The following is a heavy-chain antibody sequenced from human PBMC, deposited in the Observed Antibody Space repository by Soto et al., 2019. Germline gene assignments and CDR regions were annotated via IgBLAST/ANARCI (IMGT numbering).Heavy chain of an antibody. Sequence: GGCLRLCCAASGFTFRSYGMHGGRQAPGKGLEGVAVIWDDGSNKYYADSVKGRFTISRDNSKNPLYLQMHSLSAEDTAVYYCASDGLMTTVTTSDWYFDLRGRGPLVTVPS. J-gene: IGHJ2*01. D-gene: IGHD4-17*01. CDR3: ASDGLMTTVTTSDWYFDL. V-gene: IGHV3-33*01. CDR2: IWDDGSNK. CDR1: GFTFRSYG.